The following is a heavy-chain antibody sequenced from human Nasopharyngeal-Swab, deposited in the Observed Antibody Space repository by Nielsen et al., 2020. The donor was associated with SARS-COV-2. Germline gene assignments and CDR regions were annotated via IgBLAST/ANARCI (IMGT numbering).Heavy chain of an antibody. CDR1: GFTFSSYW. CDR3: AKGPEITMIVVVYPFDY. CDR2: ISSSSSYI. Sequence: GGSLRLSCAASGFTFSSYWMHWVRQAPGKGLVWVSSISSSSSYIYYADSVKGRSTISRDNAKNSLYLQMNSLRAEDTAVYYCAKGPEITMIVVVYPFDYWGQGTLVTVSS. D-gene: IGHD3-22*01. V-gene: IGHV3-21*04. J-gene: IGHJ4*02.